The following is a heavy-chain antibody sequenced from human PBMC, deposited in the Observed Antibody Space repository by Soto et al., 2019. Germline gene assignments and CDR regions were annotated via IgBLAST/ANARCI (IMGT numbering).Heavy chain of an antibody. CDR1: GFTFSSYA. Sequence: EVQLLESGGGLVQPGGSLRLSCAGSGFTFSSYAMSWVRQAPGKGLEWVSVISASDGSTYYADSVKGRFTISRDNSKNTLYLKMNSLRVEDTAVYYCAKDRFRFLDWGQGTTVTVSS. D-gene: IGHD3-3*01. V-gene: IGHV3-23*01. CDR3: AKDRFRFLD. CDR2: ISASDGST. J-gene: IGHJ6*02.